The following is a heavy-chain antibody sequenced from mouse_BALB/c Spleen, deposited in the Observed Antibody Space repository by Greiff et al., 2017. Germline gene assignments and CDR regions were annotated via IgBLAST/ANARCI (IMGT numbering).Heavy chain of an antibody. Sequence: EVQLQESGGGLVKPGGSLKLSCAASGFTFSSYAMSWVRQTPEKRLEWVASISSGGSTYYPDSVKGRFTISRDNARNILYLQMSSLRSEDTAMYYCARESKSYAMDYWGQGTSVTVSS. D-gene: IGHD2-5*01. CDR3: ARESKSYAMDY. CDR1: GFTFSSYA. CDR2: ISSGGST. V-gene: IGHV5-6-5*01. J-gene: IGHJ4*01.